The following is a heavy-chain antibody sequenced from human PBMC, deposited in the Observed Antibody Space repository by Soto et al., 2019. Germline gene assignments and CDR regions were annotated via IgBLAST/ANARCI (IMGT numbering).Heavy chain of an antibody. Sequence: QVQLQESGPGLVKPSGTLSLTCAVSGGSISSSNWWSWVRQPPGKGLEWIGDIYHSGSTNYNPSLRRRLTISVYKAKTQFSLKLSSVTAGETAVYYCARDDGPLVVGELLAGYYYYYGMDVWVQGTTVTVSS. J-gene: IGHJ6*02. CDR1: GGSISSSNW. CDR3: ARDDGPLVVGELLAGYYYYYGMDV. CDR2: IYHSGST. D-gene: IGHD3-10*01. V-gene: IGHV4-4*02.